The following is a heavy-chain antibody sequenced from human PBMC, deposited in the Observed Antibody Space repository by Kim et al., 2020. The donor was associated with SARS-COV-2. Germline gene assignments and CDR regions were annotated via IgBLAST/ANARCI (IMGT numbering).Heavy chain of an antibody. CDR2: ISYDGSNK. J-gene: IGHJ6*02. CDR3: AKALQVVTSYYYYGMDV. Sequence: GGSLRLSCAASGFTFSSYGMHWVRQAPGKGLEWVAVISYDGSNKYYADSVKGRFTISRDNSKNTLYLQMNSLRAEDTAVYYCAKALQVVTSYYYYGMDVWGQGTTVTVSS. D-gene: IGHD2-8*02. V-gene: IGHV3-30*18. CDR1: GFTFSSYG.